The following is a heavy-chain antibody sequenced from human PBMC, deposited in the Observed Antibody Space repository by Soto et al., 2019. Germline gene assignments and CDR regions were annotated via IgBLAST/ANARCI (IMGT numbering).Heavy chain of an antibody. CDR3: ASGDYDFWSGFAGAY. Sequence: QVQLVQSGAEVKKPGSSVKFSCKASGGTFSSYAISWVRQAPGQGLEWMGGIIPIFCTANYAQKFQGRVTITADESTSTAYMELSSLRSEDREVYYCASGDYDFWSGFAGAYWGQGTLVTVSS. J-gene: IGHJ4*02. D-gene: IGHD3-3*01. V-gene: IGHV1-69*01. CDR1: GGTFSSYA. CDR2: IIPIFCTA.